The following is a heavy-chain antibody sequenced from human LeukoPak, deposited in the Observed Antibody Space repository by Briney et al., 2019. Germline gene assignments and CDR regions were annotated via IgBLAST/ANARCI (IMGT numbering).Heavy chain of an antibody. CDR2: IYYSGST. V-gene: IGHV4-39*01. CDR3: ARQLRRNYFDY. J-gene: IGHJ4*02. CDR1: GGSISSYY. D-gene: IGHD3-3*01. Sequence: SETLSLTCTVSGGSISSYYWGWIRQPPGKGLEWIGSIYYSGSTYYNPSLKSRVTISVDTSKNQFSLKLSSVTAADTAVYYCARQLRRNYFDYWGQGTLVTVSS.